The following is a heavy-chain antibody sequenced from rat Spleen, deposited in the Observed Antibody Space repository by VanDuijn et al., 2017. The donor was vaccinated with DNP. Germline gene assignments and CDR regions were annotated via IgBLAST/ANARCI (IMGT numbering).Heavy chain of an antibody. J-gene: IGHJ2*01. V-gene: IGHV2S12*01. D-gene: IGHD1-5*01. CDR3: TRDDIGTTRFDY. CDR2: ISSGGST. CDR1: GFSLTSYG. Sequence: QVQLKESGPGLVQPSQTLSLTCTVSGFSLTSYGVSWVRQPPGKGLEWIAAISSGGSTYYNSALKSRLSIRRDTSKSQVFLKMNSLQTEDTAIYFCTRDDIGTTRFDYWGQGVMVTVSS.